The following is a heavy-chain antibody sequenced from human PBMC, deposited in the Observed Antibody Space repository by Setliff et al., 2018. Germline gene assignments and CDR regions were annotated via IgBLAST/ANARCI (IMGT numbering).Heavy chain of an antibody. Sequence: SETLSLTCTVSGGSISSGDYYWSWIRQPPGKGLEWIGYIYHSGSTYYNPSLKSRVTISVDTSKNQFSLKLSSVTAADTAVYYCARIPASLYYFDYWGQGTLVTVSS. V-gene: IGHV4-30-4*08. CDR3: ARIPASLYYFDY. J-gene: IGHJ4*02. CDR1: GGSISSGDYY. CDR2: IYHSGST. D-gene: IGHD2-2*01.